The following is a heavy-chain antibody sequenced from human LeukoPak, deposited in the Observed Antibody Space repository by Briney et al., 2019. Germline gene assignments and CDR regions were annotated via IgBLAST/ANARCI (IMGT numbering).Heavy chain of an antibody. CDR2: IRSRAYGGTT. D-gene: IGHD2-8*02. Sequence: GGSLRLSCTASGFTFGDYAMTWFRQAPGKGLEWVGFIRSRAYGGTTECAASVKGRFTISRDDFKSIAYLQMNGLKTEDTAVYYCARDRVGCTGGSCYFGYWGQGTLVTVSS. V-gene: IGHV3-49*03. CDR3: ARDRVGCTGGSCYFGY. J-gene: IGHJ4*02. CDR1: GFTFGDYA.